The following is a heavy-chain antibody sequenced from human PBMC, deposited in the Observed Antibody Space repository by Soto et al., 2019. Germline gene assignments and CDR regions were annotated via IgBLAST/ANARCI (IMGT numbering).Heavy chain of an antibody. CDR1: GYSFTSYW. Sequence: PGESLKISCKGSGYSFTSYWIGWVRQMPGKGLEWMGIIYPGDSDTRYSPSFQGQVTTSADKSISTAYLQWSSLKASDTAMYYCARQDIVVVPAATAFDYWGQGTLVTVSS. CDR3: ARQDIVVVPAATAFDY. D-gene: IGHD2-2*01. V-gene: IGHV5-51*01. CDR2: IYPGDSDT. J-gene: IGHJ4*02.